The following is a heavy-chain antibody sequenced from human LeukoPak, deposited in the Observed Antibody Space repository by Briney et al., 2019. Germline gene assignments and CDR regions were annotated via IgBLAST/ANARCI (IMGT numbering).Heavy chain of an antibody. CDR1: GVSITSDTYC. CDR3: ARTRDFWRGYFDY. J-gene: IGHJ4*02. V-gene: IGHV4-30-2*01. CDR2: ILHSGST. D-gene: IGHD3-3*01. Sequence: SQTLSLTCAVSGVSITSDTYCWSRIRQPPGKGLEWIGYILHSGSTYYNPSLKSRVTISIDTSKSQFSLKLSSVTAADTAVYYCARTRDFWRGYFDYWGQGTLVTVSS.